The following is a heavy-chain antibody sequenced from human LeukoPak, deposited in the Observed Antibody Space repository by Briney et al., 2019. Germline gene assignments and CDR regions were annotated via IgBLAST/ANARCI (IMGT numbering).Heavy chain of an antibody. V-gene: IGHV1-8*01. J-gene: IGHJ6*02. CDR2: MNPNSGNT. Sequence: ASVKVSCKASGYTFTSCDINWVRQATGQGLEWMGWMNPNSGNTGYAQKFQGRVTMTRNTSISTAYMELSSLRSEDTAVYYCARGAVFTIFGVVIHYYYGMDVWGQGTTVTVSS. D-gene: IGHD3-3*01. CDR3: ARGAVFTIFGVVIHYYYGMDV. CDR1: GYTFTSCD.